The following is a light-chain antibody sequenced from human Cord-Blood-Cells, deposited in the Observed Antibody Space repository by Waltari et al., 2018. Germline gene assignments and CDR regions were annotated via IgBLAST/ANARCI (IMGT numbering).Light chain of an antibody. V-gene: IGKV1-8*01. CDR3: QQYYSYPRT. CDR1: QGMSSY. CDR2: AAS. Sequence: AIRMTQSPSSFSASTGDRVTITCRASQGMSSYLAWYQQKPGKAPKLLICAASTLQSGVPSRFSGSGSGTEFPRTISCLQSEDFATYYCQQYYSYPRTFGQGTKVEIK. J-gene: IGKJ1*01.